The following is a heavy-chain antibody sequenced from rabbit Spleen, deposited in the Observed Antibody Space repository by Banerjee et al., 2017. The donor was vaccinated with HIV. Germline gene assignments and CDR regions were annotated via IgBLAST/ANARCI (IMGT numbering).Heavy chain of an antibody. CDR3: ARGYNL. CDR2: IVPIFGVT. V-gene: IGHV1S7*01. CDR1: GFDFSTYS. Sequence: QLVESGGGLVQPGGSLKLSCKASGFDFSTYSMSWVRQAPGKGLEWIGYIVPIFGVTYYANWVNGRFTISSHNAQNTLYLQLNSLTAADTATYFCARGYNLWGPGTLVTVS. J-gene: IGHJ4*01.